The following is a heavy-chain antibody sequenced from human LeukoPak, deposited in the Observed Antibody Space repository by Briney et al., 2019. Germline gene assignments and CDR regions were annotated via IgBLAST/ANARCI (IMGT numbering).Heavy chain of an antibody. CDR3: AKEGAQSGWYYDSEGYQGPF. CDR1: GFTFSSYS. CDR2: TSSSSTYI. D-gene: IGHD3-22*01. Sequence: GGSLRLSCAASGFTFSSYSMNWLRQAPGKGLEWVSSTSSSSTYIYYADSVKGRFTISRDNAKNSLYLQMNSLRAEDTAVYYCAKEGAQSGWYYDSEGYQGPFWGQGPQVTVSS. V-gene: IGHV3-21*01. J-gene: IGHJ4*02.